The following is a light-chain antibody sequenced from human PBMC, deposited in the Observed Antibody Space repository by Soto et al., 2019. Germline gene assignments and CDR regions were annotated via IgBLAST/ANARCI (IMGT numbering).Light chain of an antibody. V-gene: IGKV3-20*01. J-gene: IGKJ3*01. CDR1: QTITSFY. CDR2: GTS. Sequence: IVLSQTPGTLSLSPGERATLTCRASQTITSFYLAWYQQKPGQAPRLLIYGTSTRATGIPDRFSGSGSGTDFTLTIRKLEPEDFAVYYCQQFGGSPPRFTFGPGTNVEVK. CDR3: QQFGGSPPRFT.